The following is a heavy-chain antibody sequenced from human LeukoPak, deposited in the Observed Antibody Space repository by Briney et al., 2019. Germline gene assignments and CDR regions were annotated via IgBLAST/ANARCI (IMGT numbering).Heavy chain of an antibody. CDR1: GLTFSSYA. CDR2: ISYDGSNK. D-gene: IGHD3-22*01. V-gene: IGHV3-30*04. CDR3: ARPGYYYDSSGSDFDY. J-gene: IGHJ4*02. Sequence: GGSLRLSCAASGLTFSSYAMHWVRQAPGKGLEWVAVISYDGSNKYYADSVKGRFTISRDNSKNTLYLQMDSLRAEDTAVYYCARPGYYYDSSGSDFDYWGQGTLVTVSS.